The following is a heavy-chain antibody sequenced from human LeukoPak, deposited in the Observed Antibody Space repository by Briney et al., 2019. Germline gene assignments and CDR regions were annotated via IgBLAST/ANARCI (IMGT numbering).Heavy chain of an antibody. CDR2: INHSGST. D-gene: IGHD3-10*01. V-gene: IGHV4-34*01. Sequence: SETLSLTCAVYGGSSSGYYWSWIRQPPGKGLEWIGEINHSGSTNYNPSLKSRVTISVDTSKNQFSLKLSSVTAADTAVYYCARLRAIYGSGSYYPWGQGTLVTVSS. CDR1: GGSSSGYY. J-gene: IGHJ5*02. CDR3: ARLRAIYGSGSYYP.